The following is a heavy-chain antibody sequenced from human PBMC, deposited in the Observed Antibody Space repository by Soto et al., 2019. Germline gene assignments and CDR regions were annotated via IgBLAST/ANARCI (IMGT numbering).Heavy chain of an antibody. D-gene: IGHD3-10*01. CDR2: IYYSGSS. V-gene: IGHV4-59*12. Sequence: SETLSLTCTVSGGSISSYYWTWIRQHPVKGLEWMGHIYYSGSSSYNPSLKSRLTISIDTSKNQFSLKLTSVTAADMAVYYCARDGDYFGSGSPPLLSKWGQGTLVTVSS. CDR1: GGSISSYY. CDR3: ARDGDYFGSGSPPLLSK. J-gene: IGHJ4*02.